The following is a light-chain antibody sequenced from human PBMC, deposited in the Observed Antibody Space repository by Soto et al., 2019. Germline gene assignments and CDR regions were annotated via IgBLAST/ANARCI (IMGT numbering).Light chain of an antibody. CDR1: QGIRND. J-gene: IGKJ5*01. V-gene: IGKV1-6*01. CDR3: LQDYNYPIT. CDR2: AAS. Sequence: IQMTQSPSSLSASVGYRVTITCRASQGIRNDLGWYQQKTGKAPKLLIYAASSLQSGVPSRFSGSGYGTDFNLTISSLQTEDFATYYCLQDYNYPITFGQGTRLEIK.